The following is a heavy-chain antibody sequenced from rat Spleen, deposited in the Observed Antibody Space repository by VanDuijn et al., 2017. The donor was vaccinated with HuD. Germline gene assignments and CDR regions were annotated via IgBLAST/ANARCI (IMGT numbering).Heavy chain of an antibody. CDR1: GFTFNYYW. CDR2: ITNAAGKV. V-gene: IGHV5-31*01. CDR3: TRQWDY. Sequence: EVQLVESGGGLVQPGRSLKLSCVASGFTFNYYWMTWIRQAPGKGLEWVASITNAAGKVYYPDSVKGRFTISRDTAQNTLYLQMNSPRSEDTATYYCTRQWDYWGQGVMVTVSS. J-gene: IGHJ2*01.